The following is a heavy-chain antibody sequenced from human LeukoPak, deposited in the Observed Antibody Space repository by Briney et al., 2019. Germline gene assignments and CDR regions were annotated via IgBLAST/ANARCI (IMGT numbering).Heavy chain of an antibody. CDR1: GYTFTGYY. J-gene: IGHJ5*02. CDR3: ARDQRYCSGGSGYPDWFDP. D-gene: IGHD2-15*01. V-gene: IGHV1-2*02. CDR2: INPNSGGT. Sequence: ASVKVSCKASGYTFTGYYMHWVRQAPGQGLEWMGWINPNSGGTNYAQKLQGRVTMTRGTSIRTVYMELSRLRSDDTAVYYCARDQRYCSGGSGYPDWFDPWGQGTLVTVSS.